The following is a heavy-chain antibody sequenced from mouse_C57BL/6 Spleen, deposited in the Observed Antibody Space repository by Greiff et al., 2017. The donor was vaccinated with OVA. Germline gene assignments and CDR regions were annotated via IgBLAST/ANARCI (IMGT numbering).Heavy chain of an antibody. CDR3: ASGGMDY. Sequence: EVQLVESGPGLVKPSQSLSLTCSVTGYSITSGYYWNWIRQFPGNKLEWMGYISYDGSNNYNPSLKNRISITRDTSKNQFFLKLNSVTTEDTATYYCASGGMDYWGQGTSVTVSS. CDR2: ISYDGSN. V-gene: IGHV3-6*01. J-gene: IGHJ4*01. CDR1: GYSITSGYY.